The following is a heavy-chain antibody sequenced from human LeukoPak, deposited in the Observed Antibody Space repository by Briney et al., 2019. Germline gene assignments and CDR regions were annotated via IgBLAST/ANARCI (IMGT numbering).Heavy chain of an antibody. Sequence: ASVKVSCKASGYSFTTYGMTWVRQAPGPGLGWMGWISTYNGNTKYAQKLQGRVTITRDKSISTDYMELSRLRSDATAAYYCGGDGLGMGFGESWGQGTLVTVSS. CDR2: ISTYNGNT. V-gene: IGHV1-18*01. J-gene: IGHJ5*02. D-gene: IGHD3-10*01. CDR1: GYSFTTYG. CDR3: GGDGLGMGFGES.